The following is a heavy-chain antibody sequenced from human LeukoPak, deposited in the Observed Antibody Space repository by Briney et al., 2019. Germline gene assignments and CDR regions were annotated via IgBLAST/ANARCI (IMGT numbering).Heavy chain of an antibody. Sequence: SETLSLTCSVSGGSINTYYWSCIRQPAGKGLEWVGRIHSSGSTHYNPSLKSRVTMSLDTSKYQFSLKLTSVTAADTAVYYCARDNVFFDYWGQGTLVTVSS. V-gene: IGHV4-4*07. J-gene: IGHJ4*02. CDR3: ARDNVFFDY. CDR2: IHSSGST. CDR1: GGSINTYY.